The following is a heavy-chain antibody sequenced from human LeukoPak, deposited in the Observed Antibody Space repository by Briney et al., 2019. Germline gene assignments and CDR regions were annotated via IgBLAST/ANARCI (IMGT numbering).Heavy chain of an antibody. D-gene: IGHD1-26*01. Sequence: GGSLRLSCAASGFTFGSYAMGWVRQAPGKGLEWVSTITGDGATPWYADSVRGRSTVSRDNSNTMVYLQMMSLRVEDTAVYFCARDRHYPRDHFDYWGQGTLVTVSS. CDR3: ARDRHYPRDHFDY. J-gene: IGHJ4*02. CDR1: GFTFGSYA. CDR2: ITGDGATP. V-gene: IGHV3-23*01.